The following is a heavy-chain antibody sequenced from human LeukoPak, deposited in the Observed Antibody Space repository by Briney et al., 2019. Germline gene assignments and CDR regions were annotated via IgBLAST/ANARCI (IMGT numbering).Heavy chain of an antibody. CDR3: ATQKYYYDGSDHDAFDI. Sequence: ASVKVSCKVSGYTLTELSMHWVRQAPGKGLEWMGGFDPEDGETIYAQKFQGRVTMTEDTSTDTAYMELSSLRSEDTAVYYCATQKYYYDGSDHDAFDIWGQGTMVTVSS. V-gene: IGHV1-24*01. CDR2: FDPEDGET. J-gene: IGHJ3*02. D-gene: IGHD3-22*01. CDR1: GYTLTELS.